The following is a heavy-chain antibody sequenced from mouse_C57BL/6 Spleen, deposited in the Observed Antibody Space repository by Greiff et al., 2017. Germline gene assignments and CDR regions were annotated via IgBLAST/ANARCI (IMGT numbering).Heavy chain of an antibody. Sequence: QVQLQQSGAELARPGASVKMSCKASGYTFTSYTMHWVKQRPGQGLEWIGYINPSSGYTKYNQKFKDKATLTADKSSSTAYMKLSSLTSEDSAVYYCARVPHTYDYGEKLDVWGTGTTVTVS. D-gene: IGHD2-4*01. CDR3: ARVPHTYDYGEKLDV. CDR2: INPSSGYT. J-gene: IGHJ1*03. V-gene: IGHV1-4*01. CDR1: GYTFTSYT.